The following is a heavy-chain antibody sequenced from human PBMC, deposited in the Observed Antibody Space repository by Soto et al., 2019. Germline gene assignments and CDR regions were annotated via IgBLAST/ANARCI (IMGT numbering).Heavy chain of an antibody. Sequence: GGSLRLSCAASGFTFSSYAMSWVRQDPGKGLEWVSAISGSGGSTYYADSVKGRFTISRDNSKNTLYLQMNSLRAEDTAVYYCAKRGRFLEWYIGYWGQGTLVTVSS. CDR3: AKRGRFLEWYIGY. CDR2: ISGSGGST. CDR1: GFTFSSYA. V-gene: IGHV3-23*01. D-gene: IGHD3-3*01. J-gene: IGHJ4*02.